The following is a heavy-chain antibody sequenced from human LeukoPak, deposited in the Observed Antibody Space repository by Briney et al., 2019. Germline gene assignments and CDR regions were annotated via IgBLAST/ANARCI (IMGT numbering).Heavy chain of an antibody. CDR3: ARSPGGNARTWLDY. J-gene: IGHJ4*02. V-gene: IGHV1-3*01. CDR1: GYTFTDYA. D-gene: IGHD4-23*01. Sequence: ASVKVSCKASGYTFTDYALHWVHQAPGQSLEWMGWTNGATGNTRFSQDFQGRLTITIDTSASTAFLDLSSLRSDDTAVYYCARSPGGNARTWLDYWGQGTLVTVSS. CDR2: TNGATGNT.